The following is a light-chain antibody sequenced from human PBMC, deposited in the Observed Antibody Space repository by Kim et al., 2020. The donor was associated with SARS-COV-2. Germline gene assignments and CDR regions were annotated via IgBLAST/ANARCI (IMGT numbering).Light chain of an antibody. CDR1: QSVLYSSNNKNF. CDR3: QQYFSSPYT. V-gene: IGKV4-1*01. J-gene: IGKJ2*01. Sequence: DIVMSQSPDSLAVSLGERATINCKSSQSVLYSSNNKNFLAWYQQKPGQPPKVLIYWASTRESGVPDRFSGSGSATDLTLTISSLQAEDVAVYFCQQYFSSPYTFGQGTKLEI. CDR2: WAS.